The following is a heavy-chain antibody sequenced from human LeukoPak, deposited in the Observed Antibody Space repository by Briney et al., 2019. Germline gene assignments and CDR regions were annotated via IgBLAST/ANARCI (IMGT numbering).Heavy chain of an antibody. Sequence: PGRSLRLSCAASGFTFSSYAMHWVRQAPGKGLEWVAVISYDGSNKYYADSVKGRFTISRDNSKNTLYLQMNSLRAEDTAVYYCARGEKMATDFDYWGQGTLVTVSS. J-gene: IGHJ4*02. D-gene: IGHD5-24*01. CDR1: GFTFSSYA. CDR3: ARGEKMATDFDY. V-gene: IGHV3-30-3*01. CDR2: ISYDGSNK.